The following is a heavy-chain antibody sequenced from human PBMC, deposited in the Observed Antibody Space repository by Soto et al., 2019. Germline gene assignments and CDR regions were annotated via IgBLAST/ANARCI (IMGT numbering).Heavy chain of an antibody. CDR1: GFTFSSYE. V-gene: IGHV3-48*03. CDR2: ISSSGKTI. Sequence: EVQLVESGGSLVQPGGSLRLSCAASGFTFSSYEMNWVRQAPGKGLEWVSYISSSGKTIHYADSVQGRFTISRDNAKNSLFLQMNSLRADDTAVYYCARDWWISDFSYYYGMDVWGQGTTVTVSS. D-gene: IGHD2-15*01. CDR3: ARDWWISDFSYYYGMDV. J-gene: IGHJ6*02.